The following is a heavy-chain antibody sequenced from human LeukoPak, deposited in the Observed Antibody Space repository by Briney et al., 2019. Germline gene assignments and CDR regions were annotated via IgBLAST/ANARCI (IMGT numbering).Heavy chain of an antibody. J-gene: IGHJ4*02. CDR2: ISYDGSNK. D-gene: IGHD5-12*01. V-gene: IGHV3-30-3*01. CDR3: ASGYSGYAYGDY. Sequence: GGSLRLSCAASGFTFSSYAMHWVRQAPGKGLEWVAVISYDGSNKYYADSVKGRFTISRDNSKNTLYLQMNSLRAEDTAVYCCASGYSGYAYGDYWGQGTLVTVSS. CDR1: GFTFSSYA.